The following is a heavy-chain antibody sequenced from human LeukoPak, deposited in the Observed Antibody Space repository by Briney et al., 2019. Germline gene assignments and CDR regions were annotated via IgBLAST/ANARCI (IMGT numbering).Heavy chain of an antibody. D-gene: IGHD1-26*01. CDR3: ARGEVGATFDY. Sequence: PSETLSLTCTVSGGSISSYYWSWIRQPAGKGLEWIGRIYTSENTNYNPSLKSRVTISVDTSKNQFSLKLSSVTAADTAVYYCARGEVGATFDYWGQGTLVTVSS. CDR2: IYTSENT. CDR1: GGSISSYY. V-gene: IGHV4-4*07. J-gene: IGHJ4*02.